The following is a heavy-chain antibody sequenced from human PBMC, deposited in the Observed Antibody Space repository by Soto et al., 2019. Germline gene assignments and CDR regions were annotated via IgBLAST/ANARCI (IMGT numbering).Heavy chain of an antibody. V-gene: IGHV1-69*13. CDR1: GGTFSSYA. Sequence: GASVKVSCKASGGTFSSYAISWVRQAPGQGLEWMGGIIPIFGTANYAQKFQGRVTITADESTSTAYMELSSLRSEDTAVYYCARDAGAHWNYVLFDYWGQGTLVTVSS. CDR3: ARDAGAHWNYVLFDY. D-gene: IGHD1-7*01. J-gene: IGHJ4*02. CDR2: IIPIFGTA.